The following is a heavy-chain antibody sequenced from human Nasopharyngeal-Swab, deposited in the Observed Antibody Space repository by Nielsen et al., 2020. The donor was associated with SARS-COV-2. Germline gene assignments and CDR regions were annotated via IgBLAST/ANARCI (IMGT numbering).Heavy chain of an antibody. CDR2: IIPILGIA. CDR1: GGTFSSYS. D-gene: IGHD6-13*01. J-gene: IGHJ6*02. Sequence: SVKVSCKASGGTFSSYSISWVRHAPGQGLEWMGRIIPILGIANYAQKFQGRVTITADKSTSTAYMELSSLRSEDTAVYYCASAAGSWNYYYYYGMDVWGQGTTVTVSS. V-gene: IGHV1-69*02. CDR3: ASAAGSWNYYYYYGMDV.